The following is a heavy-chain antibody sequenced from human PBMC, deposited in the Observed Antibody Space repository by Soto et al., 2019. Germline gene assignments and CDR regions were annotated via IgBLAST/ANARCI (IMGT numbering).Heavy chain of an antibody. D-gene: IGHD4-4*01. Sequence: EASVKVSCKASGYTFTSYYMHWVRQAPGQGLEWMGIINPSGGSTSYAQKFQGRVTMTRDTSTSTVYLELSSLRSEDTAVYYCARDYSNYVFPEGYYYYGMDVWGQGTTVTVSS. CDR2: INPSGGST. J-gene: IGHJ6*02. CDR3: ARDYSNYVFPEGYYYYGMDV. CDR1: GYTFTSYY. V-gene: IGHV1-46*01.